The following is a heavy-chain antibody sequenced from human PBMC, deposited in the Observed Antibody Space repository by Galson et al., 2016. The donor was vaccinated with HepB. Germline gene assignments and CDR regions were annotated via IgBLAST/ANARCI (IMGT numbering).Heavy chain of an antibody. J-gene: IGHJ6*03. Sequence: SLRLSCATSGFTFSTLDMTWVRQAPGQGLEWVSAISGYRDSTYYADSVKGRFTISRDDSKNTLYLQMNSLRAEDTAIYYCAKDRAAGGYYYMDVWGKGTTVTVSS. CDR3: AKDRAAGGYYYMDV. D-gene: IGHD2-15*01. V-gene: IGHV3-23*01. CDR2: ISGYRDST. CDR1: GFTFSTLD.